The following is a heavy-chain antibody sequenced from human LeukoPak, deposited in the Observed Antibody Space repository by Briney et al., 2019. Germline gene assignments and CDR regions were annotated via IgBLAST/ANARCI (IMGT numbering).Heavy chain of an antibody. D-gene: IGHD6-19*01. CDR2: IYHSGST. Sequence: GSLRLSCAASGFTFSDYEMNWVRQAPGKGLEWIGSIYHSGSTYYNPSLKSRVTISVDTSKNQFSLKLSSVTAADTAVYYCARRGARGSGGVYYYYYYMDVWGKGTTVTISS. CDR3: ARRGARGSGGVYYYYYYMDV. V-gene: IGHV4-38-2*01. CDR1: GFTFSDYE. J-gene: IGHJ6*03.